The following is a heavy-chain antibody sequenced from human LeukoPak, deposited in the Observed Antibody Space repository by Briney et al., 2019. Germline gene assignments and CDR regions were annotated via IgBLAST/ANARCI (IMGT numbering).Heavy chain of an antibody. Sequence: PSETLSLTCAVYGGSFSGYYWSWIRQPPGKGLEWIGEINHSGSTNYNPSLKSRVTISVDTSKNQFSLKLSSVTAADTAVYYCARGRQYGGNYRAFDIWGQGTMVTVSS. J-gene: IGHJ3*02. CDR3: ARGRQYGGNYRAFDI. V-gene: IGHV4-34*01. CDR2: INHSGST. CDR1: GGSFSGYY. D-gene: IGHD4-23*01.